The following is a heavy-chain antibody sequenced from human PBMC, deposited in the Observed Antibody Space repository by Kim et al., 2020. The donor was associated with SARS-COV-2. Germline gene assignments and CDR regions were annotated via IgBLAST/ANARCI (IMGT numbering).Heavy chain of an antibody. J-gene: IGHJ6*02. D-gene: IGHD5-18*01. CDR1: GFTVSSNY. V-gene: IGHV3-53*01. Sequence: RGSLRLSCAASGFTVSSNYMSWVRQAPGKGLEWVSVIYSGGSTYYADSVKGRFTISRDNSKNTLYLQMNSLRAEDTAVYYCARTGDTAMVTRDLYYYGMDVWGQGTTVTVSS. CDR3: ARTGDTAMVTRDLYYYGMDV. CDR2: IYSGGST.